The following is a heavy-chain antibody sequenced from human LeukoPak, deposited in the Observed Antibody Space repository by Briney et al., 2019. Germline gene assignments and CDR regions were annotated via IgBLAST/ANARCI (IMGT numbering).Heavy chain of an antibody. CDR1: GGSISSYY. J-gene: IGHJ4*02. CDR2: IYYSGST. Sequence: KPSETLSLTCTVSGGSISSYYWSWIRQPPGKGLEWIGYIYYSGSTNYNPSLKSRVTISVDTSKNQFSLKLSSVTAADTAVYYCARGEGYCSSTSCGYYFDYWGQGTLVTVSS. V-gene: IGHV4-59*01. CDR3: ARGEGYCSSTSCGYYFDY. D-gene: IGHD2-2*01.